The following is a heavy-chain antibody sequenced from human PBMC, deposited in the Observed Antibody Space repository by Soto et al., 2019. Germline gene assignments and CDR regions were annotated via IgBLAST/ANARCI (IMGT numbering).Heavy chain of an antibody. CDR3: ARDMGFGLSDY. D-gene: IGHD3-10*01. CDR2: INAGNGNT. J-gene: IGHJ4*02. Sequence: ASVKVSCKDSGYTLTSYAMDWVRQAPGQRLEWMGWINAGNGNTKYSQKFQGRVTITRDTSASTAYMELSSLRSEDTAVYYCARDMGFGLSDYWGQGTLVTVSS. CDR1: GYTLTSYA. V-gene: IGHV1-3*01.